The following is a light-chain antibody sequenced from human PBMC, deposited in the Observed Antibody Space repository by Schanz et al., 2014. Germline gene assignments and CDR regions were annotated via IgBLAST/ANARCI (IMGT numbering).Light chain of an antibody. V-gene: IGKV3D-15*02. CDR2: AAS. J-gene: IGKJ3*01. Sequence: EIVMTQFPATLSVSPGESATLSCRASQSVGSNLAWYQQIPGQAPRLLIYAASNRATGIPARFGGSGSGTDFTLTISRLAPEDFAVYYCHQYGISPFTFGPGTKVDIK. CDR3: HQYGISPFT. CDR1: QSVGSN.